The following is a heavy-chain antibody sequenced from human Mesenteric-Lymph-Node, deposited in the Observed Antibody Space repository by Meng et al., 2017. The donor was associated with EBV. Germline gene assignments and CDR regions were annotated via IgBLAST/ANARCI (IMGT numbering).Heavy chain of an antibody. CDR1: GGSISSSSYY. CDR3: ASLLIVFGGVIVDY. Sequence: QQESGPGLVRPSETLSLTCTVVGGSISSSSYYWGWIRQPPGKGLEWIGSIYSGGRTYYSPSLESRVTISVDTSKNQFSLKLNSVTAADTSVYFCASLLIVFGGVIVDYWGQGALVTVSS. CDR2: IYSGGRT. D-gene: IGHD3-16*02. V-gene: IGHV4-39*01. J-gene: IGHJ4*02.